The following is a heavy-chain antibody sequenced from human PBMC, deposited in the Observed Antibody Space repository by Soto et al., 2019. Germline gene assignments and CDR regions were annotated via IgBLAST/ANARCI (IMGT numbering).Heavy chain of an antibody. D-gene: IGHD6-19*01. Sequence: GASVKVSCKASGGTFSSYAISWVRQAPGQGLEWMGGIIPIFGTANYAQKFQGRVTITADESTSTAYMELSSLRSEDTAVYYCVYSSGWRNYYYYYGMDVWGQGTTVTVSS. J-gene: IGHJ6*02. CDR1: GGTFSSYA. CDR3: VYSSGWRNYYYYYGMDV. CDR2: IIPIFGTA. V-gene: IGHV1-69*13.